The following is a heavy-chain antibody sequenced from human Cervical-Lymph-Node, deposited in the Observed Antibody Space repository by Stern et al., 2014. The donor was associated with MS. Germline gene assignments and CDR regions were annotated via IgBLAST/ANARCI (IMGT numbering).Heavy chain of an antibody. CDR1: GYRFTSDD. J-gene: IGHJ4*02. CDR2: MNPDSGDT. CDR3: TKAWDS. Sequence: QVQLQQSGAEVKKVGASVKVSCKTSGYRFTSDDINWVRQASGQGLEWMGWMNPDSGDTGYAQKFQGRLTITRDTSISTAYMELTTLRVEDTAVYYCTKAWDSWGQGTLVTVSS. V-gene: IGHV1-8*01.